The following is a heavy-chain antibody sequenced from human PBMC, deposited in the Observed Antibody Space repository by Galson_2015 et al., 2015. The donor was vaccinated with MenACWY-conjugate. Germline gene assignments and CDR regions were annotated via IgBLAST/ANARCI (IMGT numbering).Heavy chain of an antibody. CDR3: AKSRQYYYWSGTYYFYYYMDV. CDR2: ISYDGSDK. D-gene: IGHD3-10*01. J-gene: IGHJ6*03. CDR1: GFIFTSCG. Sequence: SLRLSCAASGFIFTSCGMHWVRQAPGKGLEWVALISYDGSDKYYADSVKGRFTISRDNSKNTLYLQMNSLRGDDTTVYYCAKSRQYYYWSGTYYFYYYMDVWGKGTTVTVSS. V-gene: IGHV3-30*18.